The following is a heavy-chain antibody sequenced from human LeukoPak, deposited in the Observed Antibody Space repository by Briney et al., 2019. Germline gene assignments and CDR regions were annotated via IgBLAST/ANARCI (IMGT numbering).Heavy chain of an antibody. D-gene: IGHD3-22*01. CDR2: ISYDGSNK. CDR3: ASAYYDSSAQYY. CDR1: GFTFSIYA. Sequence: GGSLRLSCAASGFTFSIYAMHWVRQAPGKGLEWVAVISYDGSNKYYADSVKGRFTISRDNSKNTLYLQMNSLRAEDTAVYYCASAYYDSSAQYYWGQGTLVTVSS. V-gene: IGHV3-30-3*01. J-gene: IGHJ4*02.